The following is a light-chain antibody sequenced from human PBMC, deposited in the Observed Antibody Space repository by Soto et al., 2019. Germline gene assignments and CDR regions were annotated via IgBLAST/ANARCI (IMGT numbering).Light chain of an antibody. V-gene: IGLV2-14*03. CDR1: SSDVGGYNF. J-gene: IGLJ1*01. Sequence: QSVLTQPASVSGSHGQSITISCTGTSSDVGGYNFVSWYQHHPGKAPKLIIYDVTNRPSGISNRFSGSKSGNTASLTISGLQAEDEADYYCTSYTSSITYVFGTGTKVTVL. CDR2: DVT. CDR3: TSYTSSITYV.